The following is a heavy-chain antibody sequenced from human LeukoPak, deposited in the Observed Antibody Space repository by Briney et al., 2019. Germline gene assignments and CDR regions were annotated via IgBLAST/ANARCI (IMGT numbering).Heavy chain of an antibody. CDR1: GFSFSTYA. CDR3: AKEYSSSWYLTFDY. Sequence: GGSLRLSCAASGFSFSTYAMHWVRQAPGKGLEWVSGISWNSGSIGYADSVKGRFTISRDNAKNSLYLQMNSLRAEDTALYYCAKEYSSSWYLTFDYWGQGTLVTVSS. CDR2: ISWNSGSI. V-gene: IGHV3-9*01. J-gene: IGHJ4*02. D-gene: IGHD6-13*01.